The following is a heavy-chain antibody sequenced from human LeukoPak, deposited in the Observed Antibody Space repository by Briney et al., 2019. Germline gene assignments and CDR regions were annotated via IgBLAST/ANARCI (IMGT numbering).Heavy chain of an antibody. J-gene: IGHJ4*02. Sequence: SETLSLTCTVSGGSISSSNYYWGWIRQPPGKGLEWIESIYYSGSTYYNPSLQSRVTISVDTSKNQFSLKLSSVTAADTAVYYCARCNGYSSSWYGLNDYWGQGTLVTVSS. D-gene: IGHD6-13*01. CDR2: IYYSGST. V-gene: IGHV4-39*07. CDR1: GGSISSSNYY. CDR3: ARCNGYSSSWYGLNDY.